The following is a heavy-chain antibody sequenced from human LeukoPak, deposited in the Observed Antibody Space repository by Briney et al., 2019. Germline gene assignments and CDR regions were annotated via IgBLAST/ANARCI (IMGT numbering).Heavy chain of an antibody. Sequence: GGSLRLSCAASGFTFSSYRMNWVRQAPGKGLDWVSSISSSHNNIYYADSVKGRFSISRDNAKNSLFLQMNSLRAEDTAVYYCAKEVLTSSYYDSSGSNWFDPWGQGTLVTVSS. J-gene: IGHJ5*02. CDR2: ISSSHNNI. D-gene: IGHD3-22*01. CDR1: GFTFSSYR. CDR3: AKEVLTSSYYDSSGSNWFDP. V-gene: IGHV3-21*01.